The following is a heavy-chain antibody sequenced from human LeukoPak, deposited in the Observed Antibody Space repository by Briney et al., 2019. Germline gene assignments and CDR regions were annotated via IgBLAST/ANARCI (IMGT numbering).Heavy chain of an antibody. V-gene: IGHV4-39*07. CDR1: GGSISSSSYY. D-gene: IGHD6-6*01. CDR2: IYYSGST. Sequence: SETLSLTCTVSGGSISSSSYYWGWIRQPPGKGLEWIGSIYYSGSTNYNPSLKSRVTISVDTSKNQFSLKLSSVTAADTAVYYCARGTASYSSSSGGPNYFDYWGQGTLVTVSS. J-gene: IGHJ4*02. CDR3: ARGTASYSSSSGGPNYFDY.